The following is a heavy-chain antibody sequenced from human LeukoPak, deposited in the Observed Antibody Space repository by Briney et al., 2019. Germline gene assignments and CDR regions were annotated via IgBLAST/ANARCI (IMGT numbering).Heavy chain of an antibody. D-gene: IGHD2-21*02. J-gene: IGHJ4*02. CDR2: INSDGSRT. Sequence: GGSLTLSCAASGFTLSSYEMHWVRQAPGKGLVWVSRINSDGSRTGYADSVKGRFTISRDNAKNTLYLQMNSLRAEDTAIYYCARELPREVTLDYWGQGNLVTVSS. CDR1: GFTLSSYE. CDR3: ARELPREVTLDY. V-gene: IGHV3-74*01.